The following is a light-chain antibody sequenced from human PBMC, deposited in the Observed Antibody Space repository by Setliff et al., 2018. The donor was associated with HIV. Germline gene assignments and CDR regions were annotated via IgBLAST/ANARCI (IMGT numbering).Light chain of an antibody. CDR3: CSYTSSTTYV. Sequence: QSALTQPASVSGSPGQSSTISCTGTRSDIGTYDLVSWYRQYPGKAPKLIIYEVNRRPAGVSGRLSGSKSGNTASLTISGLRAEDEATYYCCSYTSSTTYVFGTGTKVTVL. CDR2: EVN. V-gene: IGLV2-23*02. J-gene: IGLJ1*01. CDR1: RSDIGTYDL.